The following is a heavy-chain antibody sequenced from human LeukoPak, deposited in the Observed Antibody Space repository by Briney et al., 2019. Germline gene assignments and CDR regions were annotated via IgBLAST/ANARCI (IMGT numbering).Heavy chain of an antibody. CDR2: IYYSGST. Sequence: ASETLSLTCTVSGGSISSYYWSWIRQPPGKGLEWIGYIYYSGSTNYNPSLKSRVTISVDTSKNQFSLKLSSVTAADTAVYYCARPAGRYFDWLPRAGINWFDPWGQGTLVIVSS. CDR3: ARPAGRYFDWLPRAGINWFDP. J-gene: IGHJ5*02. CDR1: GGSISSYY. D-gene: IGHD3-9*01. V-gene: IGHV4-59*12.